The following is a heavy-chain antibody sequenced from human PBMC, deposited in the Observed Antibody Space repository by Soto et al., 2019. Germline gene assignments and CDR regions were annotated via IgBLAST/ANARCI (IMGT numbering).Heavy chain of an antibody. CDR3: AKSFERTQLAPCDFDY. CDR2: ISYDGSNK. V-gene: IGHV3-30*18. D-gene: IGHD6-6*01. J-gene: IGHJ4*02. CDR1: GFTFSSYG. Sequence: GGSLRLSCAASGFTFSSYGMHWVRQAPGKGLEWVAVISYDGSNKYYADSVKGRFTISRDNSKNTLYLQMNSLRAEDTAVYYCAKSFERTQLAPCDFDYWGQGTLVTVSS.